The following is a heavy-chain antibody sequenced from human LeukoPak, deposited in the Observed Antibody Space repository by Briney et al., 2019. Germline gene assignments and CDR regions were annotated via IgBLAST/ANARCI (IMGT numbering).Heavy chain of an antibody. CDR1: GGSISSGTYH. CDR2: IYTSGST. V-gene: IGHV4-61*02. J-gene: IGHJ4*02. CDR3: ARGGEQLALTYFDY. Sequence: PSETLSLTCTVSGGSISSGTYHWNWIRQPTGKGLEWIGRIYTSGSTNYNPSLKSRDTISVDTSKNQFSLNLNSVTATDTAAYYCARGGEQLALTYFDYWGQGTLVTVSS. D-gene: IGHD6-6*01.